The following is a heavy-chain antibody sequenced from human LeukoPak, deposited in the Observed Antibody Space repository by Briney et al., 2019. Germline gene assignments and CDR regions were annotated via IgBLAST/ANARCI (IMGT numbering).Heavy chain of an antibody. CDR3: ARDKIVGATHFDY. CDR2: IKQDGSEK. CDR1: GFTFSSYG. D-gene: IGHD1-26*01. Sequence: QPGRSLRLSCAASGFTFSSYGMHWVRQAPGKGLEWVANIKQDGSEKYYVDSVKGRFTISRDNAKNSLYLQMNSLRAEDTAVYYCARDKIVGATHFDYWGQGTLVTVSS. J-gene: IGHJ4*02. V-gene: IGHV3-7*01.